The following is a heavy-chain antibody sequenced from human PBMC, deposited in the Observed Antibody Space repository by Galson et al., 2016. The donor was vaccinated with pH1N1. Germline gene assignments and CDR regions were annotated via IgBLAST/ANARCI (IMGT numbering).Heavy chain of an antibody. Sequence: SLRLSCAASGFSFSNYGMHWVRQAPGKGPEWVAVISFDGSNKNYADSVRGRVTISRDNSKNTLFLLLDSLRPEDTAVYYCAKDRPQMMLRYFDWLLGDAMDVWRHGTTVTV. CDR3: AKDRPQMMLRYFDWLLGDAMDV. CDR2: ISFDGSNK. CDR1: GFSFSNYG. D-gene: IGHD3-9*01. V-gene: IGHV3-30*18. J-gene: IGHJ6*02.